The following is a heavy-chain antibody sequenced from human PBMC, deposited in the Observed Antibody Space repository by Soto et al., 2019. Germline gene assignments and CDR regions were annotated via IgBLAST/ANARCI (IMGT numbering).Heavy chain of an antibody. CDR2: IYYSGST. CDR1: GGSISSYY. CDR3: AGGGIVVVAATAAFDI. J-gene: IGHJ3*02. V-gene: IGHV4-59*08. D-gene: IGHD2-15*01. Sequence: SETLSLTCTVSGGSISSYYWSWIRQPPGKGLEWIGYIYYSGSTNYNPSLKSRVTISVDTSKNQFSLKLSSVTAADTAVYYCAGGGIVVVAATAAFDIWGQGTMVTVSS.